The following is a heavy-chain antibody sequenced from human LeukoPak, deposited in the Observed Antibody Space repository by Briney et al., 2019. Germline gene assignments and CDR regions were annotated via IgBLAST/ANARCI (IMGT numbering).Heavy chain of an antibody. D-gene: IGHD3-22*01. CDR1: GYTFTGYY. CDR2: INPNSGGT. V-gene: IGHV1-2*02. J-gene: IGHJ5*02. CDR3: ARVPIRRHYESTGYYYEDP. Sequence: ASVKVSCKTSGYTFTGYYMHWVRQAPGQGLEWMGWINPNSGGTNYAQKFQGRVTMTRDTSISTAYMELSRLRSDDTAVYYCARVPIRRHYESTGYYYEDPWGQGTLVTVSS.